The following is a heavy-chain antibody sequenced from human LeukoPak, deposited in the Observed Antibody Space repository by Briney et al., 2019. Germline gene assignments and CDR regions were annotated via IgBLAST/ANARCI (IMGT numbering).Heavy chain of an antibody. J-gene: IGHJ4*02. D-gene: IGHD6-19*01. Sequence: PSEPLSLTCTVSGGSISSGSYYWAWIRQPPGKGLEWIGSIYYRGNTYYTPSLKSRVTISVDTAKNEFSLKLSSVTAADTAVYYCARQSTKDSSGWLFDYWGQGTLVTVS. CDR3: ARQSTKDSSGWLFDY. CDR2: IYYRGNT. V-gene: IGHV4-39*01. CDR1: GGSISSGSYY.